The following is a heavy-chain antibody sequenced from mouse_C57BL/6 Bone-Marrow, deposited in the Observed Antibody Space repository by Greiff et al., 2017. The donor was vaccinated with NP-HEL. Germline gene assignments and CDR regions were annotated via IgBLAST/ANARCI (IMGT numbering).Heavy chain of an antibody. CDR2: IYPWSGNT. Sequence: QVQLQQSGAELARPGASVKLSCKASGYTFTSYGISWVKQRTGQGLEWIGEIYPWSGNTYYNEKFKGKATLTADKSSSTAYVELRSLTSEDAAVYYCSRSDDYCCSCQLFFAYWGQGTLVTVSA. CDR1: GYTFTSYG. CDR3: SRSDDYCCSCQLFFAY. J-gene: IGHJ3*01. D-gene: IGHD1-1*01. V-gene: IGHV1-81*01.